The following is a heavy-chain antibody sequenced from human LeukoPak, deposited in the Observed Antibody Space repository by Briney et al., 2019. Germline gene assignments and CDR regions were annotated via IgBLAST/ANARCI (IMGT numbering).Heavy chain of an antibody. D-gene: IGHD3/OR15-3a*01. CDR1: GVSISSSNSY. Sequence: PSETLSLTCTVSGVSISSSNSYWGWIRQPPGKGLEWIGSIYYSGNTYYNASLKSQVSISIDASKNQFSLRLTSVTAADTAVYYCARQTGSGLFILPGGQGTLVTVSS. CDR3: ARQTGSGLFILP. CDR2: IYYSGNT. V-gene: IGHV4-39*01. J-gene: IGHJ4*02.